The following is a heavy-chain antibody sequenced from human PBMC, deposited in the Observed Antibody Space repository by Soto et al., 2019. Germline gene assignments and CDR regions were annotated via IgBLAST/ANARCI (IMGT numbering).Heavy chain of an antibody. Sequence: QVQLVQSGAEVKKPGASVKVSCKASGYTYTSYDINWVRQATGQGLEWMGWMNPNSGNIGYAQKFQGRVTMTRNTSISTAYMELSSLRSEDTAVYYCARERTGTTSMDVWGQGTTVTVSS. CDR2: MNPNSGNI. V-gene: IGHV1-8*01. CDR3: ARERTGTTSMDV. J-gene: IGHJ6*02. CDR1: GYTYTSYD. D-gene: IGHD1-1*01.